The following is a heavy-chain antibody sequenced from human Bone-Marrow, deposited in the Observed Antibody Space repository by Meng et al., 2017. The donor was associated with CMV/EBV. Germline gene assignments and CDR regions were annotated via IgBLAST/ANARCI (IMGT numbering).Heavy chain of an antibody. J-gene: IGHJ6*02. D-gene: IGHD2-2*01. CDR1: GGSISSTIYY. CDR3: ARDGRDCSSTSCYQPVYYYGMDV. Sequence: SETLSLTCTVSGGSISSTIYYWSWIRQPPGKGLEWVGSIYYSGSTNYNPSLKSRVTISVDTSKNQFSLKLSSVTAADTAVYYCARDGRDCSSTSCYQPVYYYGMDVWGQGTTVTVSS. CDR2: IYYSGST. V-gene: IGHV4-39*07.